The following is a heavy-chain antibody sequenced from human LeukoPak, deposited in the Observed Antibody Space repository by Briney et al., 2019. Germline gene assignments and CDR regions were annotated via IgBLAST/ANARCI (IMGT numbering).Heavy chain of an antibody. J-gene: IGHJ3*02. CDR2: IYHSGST. CDR1: GGSISSGGYY. V-gene: IGHV4-30-2*01. D-gene: IGHD3-3*01. Sequence: PSETLSLTCTVSGGSISSGGYYWSWIRQPPGKGLEWIGYIYHSGSTYYNPSLKSRVTISVDRSKNQFSLKLSSVTAADTAVYYCARDRREITIFGVVEGFAFDIWGQGTMVTVSS. CDR3: ARDRREITIFGVVEGFAFDI.